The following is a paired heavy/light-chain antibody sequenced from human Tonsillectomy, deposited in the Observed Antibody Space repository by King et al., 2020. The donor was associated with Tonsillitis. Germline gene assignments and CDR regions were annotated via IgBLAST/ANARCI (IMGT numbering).Heavy chain of an antibody. Sequence: QVQLVDSGGGVVQPGRSLRLSCAASGFTFSDYAFHWVRQAPGKGLQWVTFMSYDGSKKFYADSVKGRFTISRDNSKNTVYLQMNSLRPEDTAVYYCARDNLQMGILTAIGVVDHWGQGTLVTVSS. V-gene: IGHV3-30*07. CDR1: GFTFSDYA. CDR2: MSYDGSKK. D-gene: IGHD7-27*01. J-gene: IGHJ4*02. CDR3: ARDNLQMGILTAIGVVDH.
Light chain of an antibody. V-gene: IGLV3-21*02. CDR1: NIRSKS. Sequence: SYVLTQPPSVSVAPGQTARITCGGNNIRSKSVHWYQQKPGQAPVLVVSDDIARPSGIPDRFSASNSGNTAALTISRVDGGDEADYFCQVWDSNTEHVVFGGGTKLTVL. J-gene: IGLJ2*01. CDR3: QVWDSNTEHVV. CDR2: DDI.